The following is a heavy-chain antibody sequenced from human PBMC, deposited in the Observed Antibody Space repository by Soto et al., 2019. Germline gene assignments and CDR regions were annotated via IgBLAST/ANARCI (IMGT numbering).Heavy chain of an antibody. CDR1: GGTFSSYA. CDR3: ARVGDSIAAAGRSYYYGMDV. V-gene: IGHV1-69*13. J-gene: IGHJ6*02. D-gene: IGHD6-13*01. CDR2: IIPIFGTA. Sequence: GASVKVSCKASGGTFSSYAISWVRQAPGQGLEWMGGIIPIFGTANYAQKFQGRVTITADESTSTAYMELSSLRSEDTAVYYCARVGDSIAAAGRSYYYGMDVWGQGTTVTVSS.